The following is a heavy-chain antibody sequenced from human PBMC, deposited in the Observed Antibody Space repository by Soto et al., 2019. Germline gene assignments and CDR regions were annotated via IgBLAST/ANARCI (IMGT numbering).Heavy chain of an antibody. J-gene: IGHJ4*02. D-gene: IGHD6-13*01. CDR2: TSGSASST. CDR3: AKNSSTWYPH. CDR1: GFTFSNYA. Sequence: EVQLLESGGGLVQPGGSLRLSCAASGFTFSNYAMTWVRQASGKGLEWVSATSGSASSTSYADSVKGRFTISRDNSKNTLYLQMNSLRAEDTAVYYCAKNSSTWYPHWGQGTLVTVSS. V-gene: IGHV3-23*01.